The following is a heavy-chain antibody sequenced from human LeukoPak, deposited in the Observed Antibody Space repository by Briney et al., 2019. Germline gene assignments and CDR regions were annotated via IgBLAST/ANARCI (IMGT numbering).Heavy chain of an antibody. V-gene: IGHV3-30-3*01. D-gene: IGHD6-13*01. CDR2: ISYDGSNK. Sequence: GGSLRLSCAASGLTFSSYAMHWVRQAPGKGLEWVAVISYDGSNKYYADSVKGRFTISRDNSKNTLYLQMNSLRAEDTAVYYCARDPRGRSSSWFDYFDYWGQGTLVTVSS. J-gene: IGHJ4*02. CDR3: ARDPRGRSSSWFDYFDY. CDR1: GLTFSSYA.